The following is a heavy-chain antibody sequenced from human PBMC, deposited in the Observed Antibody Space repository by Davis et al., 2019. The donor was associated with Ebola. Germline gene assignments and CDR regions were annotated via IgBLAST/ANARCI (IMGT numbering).Heavy chain of an antibody. V-gene: IGHV3-48*03. Sequence: GESLKISCAASGFTFSSWDMNWVRQAPGKGLEWVSYISNTAKTIYYADSVKGRFTISRDNARNSVYLQMDSLRAEDTAVYYCAREVTSGNFWGYFDLWGQGTPVTVSS. CDR3: AREVTSGNFWGYFDL. CDR2: ISNTAKTI. D-gene: IGHD3-3*01. CDR1: GFTFSSWD. J-gene: IGHJ4*02.